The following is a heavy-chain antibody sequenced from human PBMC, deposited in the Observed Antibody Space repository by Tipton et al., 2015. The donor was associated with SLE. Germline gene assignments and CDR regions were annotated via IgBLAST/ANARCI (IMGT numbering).Heavy chain of an antibody. CDR1: GGSFSGYY. D-gene: IGHD6-19*01. V-gene: IGHV4-34*01. CDR3: ARDQWLVDY. J-gene: IGHJ4*02. CDR2: INHSGST. Sequence: TLSLTCAVYGGSFSGYYWSWIRQPPGKGLEWIGEINHSGSTNYNPSLKSRVTISVDTSKNQFSLKLSSVTAEDTAVYYCARDQWLVDYWGQGTLVTVSS.